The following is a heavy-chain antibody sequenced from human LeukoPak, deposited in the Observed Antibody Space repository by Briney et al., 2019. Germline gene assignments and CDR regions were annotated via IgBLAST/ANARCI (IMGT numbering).Heavy chain of an antibody. CDR3: ARASQRLRPPYYYYGMDV. D-gene: IGHD6-25*01. CDR1: GVSISNYY. V-gene: IGHV4-59*12. CDR2: IYYSGST. J-gene: IGHJ6*02. Sequence: SETLSLTCTVSGVSISNYYWSWIRQPPGRGLEWIGFIYYSGSTNYNPSLKSRVTISVDTSKNQFSLKLSSVTAADTAVYYCARASQRLRPPYYYYGMDVWGQGTTVTVSS.